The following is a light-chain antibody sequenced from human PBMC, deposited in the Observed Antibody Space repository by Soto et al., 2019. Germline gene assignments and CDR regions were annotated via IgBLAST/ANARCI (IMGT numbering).Light chain of an antibody. CDR2: GAS. V-gene: IGKV3-15*01. CDR3: QEYNSYTGT. J-gene: IGKJ1*01. Sequence: EIVMTQSPATLSVSPGERATLSCRASQSVSSNLAWYQQKPGQAPRLLIYGASSRATGIPVRFSGSGSGTEFTLTISSLQPDDFGTYYCQEYNSYTGTFGPGTKVDIK. CDR1: QSVSSN.